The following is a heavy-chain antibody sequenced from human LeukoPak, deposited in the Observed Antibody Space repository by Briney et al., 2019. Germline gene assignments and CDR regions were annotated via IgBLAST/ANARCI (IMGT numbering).Heavy chain of an antibody. J-gene: IGHJ4*02. Sequence: PGGSLRLSCAASGFTFDDYAMHWVRQAPGKGLEWVSGISWNSGSIGYADSVKGRFTISRDNAKNSLYLQMNSLRAEDTASYYCAKDMSSRYYDSSGYYYVPGYYFDYWGQGTLVTVSS. D-gene: IGHD3-22*01. CDR1: GFTFDDYA. CDR3: AKDMSSRYYDSSGYYYVPGYYFDY. V-gene: IGHV3-9*01. CDR2: ISWNSGSI.